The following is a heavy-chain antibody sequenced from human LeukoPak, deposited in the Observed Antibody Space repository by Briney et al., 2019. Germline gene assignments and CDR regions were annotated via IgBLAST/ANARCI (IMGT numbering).Heavy chain of an antibody. CDR1: GYSISSDYY. CDR2: IYHSGST. CDR3: ARVWYSSGWGVDY. V-gene: IGHV4-38-2*02. D-gene: IGHD6-19*01. Sequence: SETLSLTCTVSGYSISSDYYWGWIRQPPGKGLEWIGSIYHSGSTNYNPSLKSRVTISVDTSKNQFSLKLSSVTAADTAVYYCARVWYSSGWGVDYWGQGTLVTVSS. J-gene: IGHJ4*02.